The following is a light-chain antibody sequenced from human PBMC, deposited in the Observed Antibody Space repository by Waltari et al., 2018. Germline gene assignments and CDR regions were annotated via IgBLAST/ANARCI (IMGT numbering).Light chain of an antibody. V-gene: IGKV1-NL1*01. CDR1: QAIRDS. Sequence: CRSSQAIRDSLAWYQQKPGKAPKLLLYGASRFDSGVPFRFSGSGSGTDFTLTITSLQPEDFATYYCQHYYNIPRTFGQGTKVEVK. CDR2: GAS. J-gene: IGKJ1*01. CDR3: QHYYNIPRT.